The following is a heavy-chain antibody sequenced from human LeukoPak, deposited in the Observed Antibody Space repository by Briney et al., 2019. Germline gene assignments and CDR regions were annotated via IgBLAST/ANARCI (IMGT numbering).Heavy chain of an antibody. Sequence: GGSLRLSCAASGVTLSGYSMTWLRQAPEKGLEGVASISASSTYIHYADSVKGRFTISRENTKNSLYLQMHSLRVEDTAVYYCATVAYELARCDSWGQGTLVTVSS. CDR2: ISASSTYI. V-gene: IGHV3-21*01. D-gene: IGHD2-2*01. J-gene: IGHJ4*02. CDR1: GVTLSGYS. CDR3: ATVAYELARCDS.